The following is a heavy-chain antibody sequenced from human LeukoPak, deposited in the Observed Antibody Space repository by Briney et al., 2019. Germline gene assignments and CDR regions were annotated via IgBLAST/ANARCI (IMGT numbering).Heavy chain of an antibody. D-gene: IGHD1-26*01. CDR3: ARDRRGSYYFDY. V-gene: IGHV3-53*01. J-gene: IGHJ4*02. CDR2: IYSGGST. Sequence: GGSLRLSCAASGFTFSSNYMSWVRQAPGKGLEWVSVIYSGGSTYYADSVKGRFTISRDNSKNTLYLQMNSLRAEDTAVYYCARDRRGSYYFDYWGQGTLVTVSS. CDR1: GFTFSSNY.